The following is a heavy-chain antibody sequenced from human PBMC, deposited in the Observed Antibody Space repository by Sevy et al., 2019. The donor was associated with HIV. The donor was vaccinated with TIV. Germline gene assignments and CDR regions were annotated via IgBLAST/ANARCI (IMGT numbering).Heavy chain of an antibody. CDR1: GFTVSSNY. V-gene: IGHV3-53*01. J-gene: IGHJ6*02. CDR3: ARVNCSGGSCYYYYGMDV. CDR2: IYSGGST. D-gene: IGHD2-15*01. Sequence: GGSLRLSCAASGFTVSSNYMSWVRQAPGKGLEWVSVIYSGGSTYYAESVKGRFTISRDNSNNTLYLQMNSLRAEDTAVYYCARVNCSGGSCYYYYGMDVWGQGTTVTVSS.